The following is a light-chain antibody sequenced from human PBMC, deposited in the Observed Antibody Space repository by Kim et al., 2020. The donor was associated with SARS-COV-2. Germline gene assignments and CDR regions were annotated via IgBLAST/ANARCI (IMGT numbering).Light chain of an antibody. CDR2: DAS. Sequence: SPGERATLSCWASQSVSINLACYQQKPGQAPRLLIYDASTRATGVPARFSGSGSGTEFTLTISSLQSEDFAVYYCQQYDVWPPITFGQGTRLEIK. J-gene: IGKJ5*01. V-gene: IGKV3-15*01. CDR1: QSVSIN. CDR3: QQYDVWPPIT.